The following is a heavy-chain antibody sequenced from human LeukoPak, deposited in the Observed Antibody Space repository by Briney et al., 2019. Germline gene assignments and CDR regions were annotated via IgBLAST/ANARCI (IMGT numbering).Heavy chain of an antibody. Sequence: QPGRSLRLSCTASGFTFGDYAMSWVCQAPGKGLEWVGFIRSKAYGGTTEYAASVKGRFTISRDESKSIAYLQMNSLKTEDTAVYYCVRVVTRVIFDYWGQGTLVTVSS. J-gene: IGHJ4*02. D-gene: IGHD5-18*01. CDR2: IRSKAYGGTT. CDR1: GFTFGDYA. V-gene: IGHV3-49*04. CDR3: VRVVTRVIFDY.